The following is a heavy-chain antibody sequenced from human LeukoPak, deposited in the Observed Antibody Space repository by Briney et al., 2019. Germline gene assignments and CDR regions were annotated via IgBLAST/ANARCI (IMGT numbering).Heavy chain of an antibody. CDR2: IWYDGSNK. Sequence: QPGRSLRLSCAASGFSFSNNGMHWVRQAPGKGLEWVAVIWYDGSNKYYAASVKGRFTISRDNSKNTLYLQMNSLRAEDTAVYYCARVSDYSNYFDYWGQGTLVTVSS. CDR1: GFSFSNNG. J-gene: IGHJ4*02. CDR3: ARVSDYSNYFDY. D-gene: IGHD4-11*01. V-gene: IGHV3-33*01.